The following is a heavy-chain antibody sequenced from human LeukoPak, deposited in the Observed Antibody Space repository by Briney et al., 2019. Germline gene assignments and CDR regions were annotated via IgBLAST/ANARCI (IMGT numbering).Heavy chain of an antibody. CDR1: GYTFTSYA. CDR3: ARAHPHDYRAFDI. Sequence: GASVKVSCKASGYTFTSYAMHWVRQAPGQRLEWMGWINAGNGNTKYSQEFQGRVTITRDTSATTAYMELSSLRSEDMAVYYCARAHPHDYRAFDIWGQGTMVTVSS. D-gene: IGHD4-11*01. J-gene: IGHJ3*02. V-gene: IGHV1-3*03. CDR2: INAGNGNT.